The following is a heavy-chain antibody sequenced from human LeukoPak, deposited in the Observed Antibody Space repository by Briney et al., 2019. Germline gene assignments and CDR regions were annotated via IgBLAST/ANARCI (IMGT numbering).Heavy chain of an antibody. D-gene: IGHD6-13*01. CDR2: ISSSSTI. Sequence: GGSLRLSCAASGFTFSSYSMNWVRQAPGKGLEWVSYISSSSTIYYADSVKGRFTISRDNAKNSLYLQMNSLRDEDTAVYYCARAGRIAAAGRNHWFDPWGQGTLVTVSS. J-gene: IGHJ5*02. CDR3: ARAGRIAAAGRNHWFDP. CDR1: GFTFSSYS. V-gene: IGHV3-48*02.